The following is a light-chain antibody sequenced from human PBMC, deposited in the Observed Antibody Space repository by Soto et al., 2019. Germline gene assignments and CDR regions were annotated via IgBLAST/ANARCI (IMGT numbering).Light chain of an antibody. J-gene: IGLJ1*01. V-gene: IGLV2-23*01. CDR1: SSDFGSYNL. CDR2: EYS. Sequence: QSALTQPASVSGSPGQSITISCTGTSSDFGSYNLVSWYQQHPGKAPKLMIYEYSKRPSGVSNRFPGSKSGNTASLTISGLQAEDDADYYCCSYAGSSTYVFGTGTKVTVL. CDR3: CSYAGSSTYV.